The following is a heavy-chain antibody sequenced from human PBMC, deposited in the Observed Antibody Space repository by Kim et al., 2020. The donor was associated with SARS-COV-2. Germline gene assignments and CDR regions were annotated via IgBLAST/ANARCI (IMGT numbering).Heavy chain of an antibody. Sequence: GGSLRLSCTASGFTFGDYAMSWFRQAPGKGLEWVGFIRSKAYGGTTEYAASVKGRFTISRDDSKSIAYLQMNSLKTEDTAVYYCTSITIFGVVLLGDYWGQGTLVTVSS. J-gene: IGHJ4*02. D-gene: IGHD3-3*01. CDR2: IRSKAYGGTT. CDR1: GFTFGDYA. V-gene: IGHV3-49*03. CDR3: TSITIFGVVLLGDY.